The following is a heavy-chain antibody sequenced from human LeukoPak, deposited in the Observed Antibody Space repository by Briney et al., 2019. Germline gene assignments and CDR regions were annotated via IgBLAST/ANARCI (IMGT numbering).Heavy chain of an antibody. CDR1: GGSISSYY. D-gene: IGHD2-8*01. J-gene: IGHJ5*02. V-gene: IGHV4-4*07. CDR2: IYTSGST. Sequence: PSETLSLTCTVSGGSISSYYWSWIRQPAGEGLEWIGRIYTSGSTNYNPSLKSRVTMSVDTSKNQFSLKLSSVTAADTAVYYCARDGGLNIVLMVYASTWFDPWGQGTLVTVSS. CDR3: ARDGGLNIVLMVYASTWFDP.